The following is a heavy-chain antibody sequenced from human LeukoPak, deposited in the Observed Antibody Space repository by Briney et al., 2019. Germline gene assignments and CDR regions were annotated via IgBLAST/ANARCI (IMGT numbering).Heavy chain of an antibody. J-gene: IGHJ4*02. CDR1: GFTFSIYW. D-gene: IGHD3-16*02. CDR2: IKQDESEE. V-gene: IGHV3-7*01. Sequence: GGSLRLSCRASGFTFSIYWMTWVRQAPGKGLERVANIKQDESEEYYADSVKGRFTISRDNARNSLFLQMNSLRAENTAIYYCARDSYVSGGSHYGFDYWGQGTLVTVSS. CDR3: ARDSYVSGGSHYGFDY.